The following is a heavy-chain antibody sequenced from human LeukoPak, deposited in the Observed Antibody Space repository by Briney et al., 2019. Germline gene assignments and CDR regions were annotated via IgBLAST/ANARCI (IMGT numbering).Heavy chain of an antibody. D-gene: IGHD1-1*01. CDR2: IKQDGSEK. J-gene: IGHJ3*02. Sequence: GGSLRLSCAASGFTFSSYWMSWVRQAPGKGLEWVANIKQDGSEKYYVDSVKGRFTISRDNAKNSLYLQMNSLRAEDTAVYYSASPLPTKYGAFDIWGQGTMVTVSS. V-gene: IGHV3-7*01. CDR1: GFTFSSYW. CDR3: ASPLPTKYGAFDI.